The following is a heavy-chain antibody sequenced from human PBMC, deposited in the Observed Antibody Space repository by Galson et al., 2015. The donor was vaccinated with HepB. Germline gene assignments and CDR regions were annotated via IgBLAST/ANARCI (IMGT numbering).Heavy chain of an antibody. CDR2: ISAYNGNT. Sequence: SVKVSCKASGYTFTRSGISWVRQAPGQGLEWMGWISAYNGNTNYAQKLQGRVTMTTDTSTSTAYMELRSLRSDDTAVYYCARDTRKSIAARRYYFDYWGQGTLVTVSS. V-gene: IGHV1-18*01. CDR1: GYTFTRSG. D-gene: IGHD6-6*01. CDR3: ARDTRKSIAARRYYFDY. J-gene: IGHJ4*02.